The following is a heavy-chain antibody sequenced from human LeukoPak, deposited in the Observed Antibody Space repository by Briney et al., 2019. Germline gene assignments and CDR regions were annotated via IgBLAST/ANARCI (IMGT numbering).Heavy chain of an antibody. J-gene: IGHJ4*02. V-gene: IGHV1-46*01. D-gene: IGHD5-24*01. CDR1: GYTFTTYY. CDR2: INPSGGST. Sequence: ASLKVSCKASGYTFTTYYMHWWRQSPGQGLEWMGIINPSGGSTSYTQKFQGRVTMTRDTSTSTVYMELSSLRSEDTAVYYCARALHDYNPYYFDYWGQGTLVTVSS. CDR3: ARALHDYNPYYFDY.